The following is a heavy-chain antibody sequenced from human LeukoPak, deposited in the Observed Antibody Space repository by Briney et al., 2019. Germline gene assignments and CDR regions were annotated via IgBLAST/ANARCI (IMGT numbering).Heavy chain of an antibody. D-gene: IGHD6-19*01. Sequence: PGGSLRLSCAASGFTFSNAWMSWVRQAPGKGLEWVSAISGSGGSTYYADSVKGRFTISRDNSKNTLYLQMNNLRAEDTALYYCAKNQGQWLVPVDYWGQGTLVTVSS. CDR1: GFTFSNAW. V-gene: IGHV3-23*01. CDR3: AKNQGQWLVPVDY. J-gene: IGHJ4*02. CDR2: ISGSGGST.